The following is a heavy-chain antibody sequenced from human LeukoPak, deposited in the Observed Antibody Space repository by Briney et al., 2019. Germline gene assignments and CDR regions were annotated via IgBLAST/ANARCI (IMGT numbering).Heavy chain of an antibody. CDR1: GFTFSTYA. CDR2: ISCDGSNK. V-gene: IGHV3-30*04. J-gene: IGHJ4*02. CDR3: ARDHYGFWSGFFY. Sequence: GGSLRLSCAASGFTFSTYAMHWVRQAPGKGLEWVAVISCDGSNKYYADSVKGRFTISRDNSKNTLSLQMNSLRAEDTAVYYCARDHYGFWSGFFYWGQGTLVTVSS. D-gene: IGHD3-3*01.